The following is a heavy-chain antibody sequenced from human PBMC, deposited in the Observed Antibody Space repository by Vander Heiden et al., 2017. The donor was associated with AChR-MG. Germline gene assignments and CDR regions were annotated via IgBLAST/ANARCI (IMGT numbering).Heavy chain of an antibody. J-gene: IGHJ4*02. CDR3: ARGQYCSGVSCYFLNDY. D-gene: IGHD2-15*01. Sequence: EVQLVESGGGLVQPGGSLRLLCAASGFTFRRHSLNWVRPAPGKGLEWVAYIYISSSTIYYADSVKGRFTISRDNAKNSLYLQMNSLRAEDTAVYYCARGQYCSGVSCYFLNDYWGQGTLVTVSS. CDR1: GFTFRRHS. V-gene: IGHV3-48*01. CDR2: IYISSSTI.